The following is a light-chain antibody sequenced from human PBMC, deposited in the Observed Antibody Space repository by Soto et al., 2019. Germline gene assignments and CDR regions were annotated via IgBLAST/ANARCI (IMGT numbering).Light chain of an antibody. Sequence: IVSTQSPGTLSLSQGESDTLSCRASQSVKTFLVWYQQRPGQPPRLLIHDASHRAAGIPARFSGSGFGTDFTLTISSLEPEDAAVYYCQQRSNWPRTFGQGTKVDIK. J-gene: IGKJ1*01. V-gene: IGKV3-11*01. CDR3: QQRSNWPRT. CDR2: DAS. CDR1: QSVKTF.